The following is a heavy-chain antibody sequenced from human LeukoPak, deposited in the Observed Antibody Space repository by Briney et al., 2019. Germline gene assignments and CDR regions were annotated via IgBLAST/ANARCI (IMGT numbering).Heavy chain of an antibody. J-gene: IGHJ4*02. CDR2: IRQDGSDK. CDR3: ARDKGFGGSSFDY. CDR1: GFMFNNYW. D-gene: IGHD3-10*01. Sequence: GGSLRLSCVVSGFMFNNYWMSWVPQAPGKGLEWVATIRQDGSDKYFLDSVRGRFTISRDNAENSLYLQMNSLRAEDTAVYYCARDKGFGGSSFDYWGQGTLVTVSS. V-gene: IGHV3-7*01.